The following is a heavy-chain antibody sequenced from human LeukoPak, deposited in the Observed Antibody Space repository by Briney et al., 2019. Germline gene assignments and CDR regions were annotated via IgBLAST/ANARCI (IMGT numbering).Heavy chain of an antibody. V-gene: IGHV3-23*01. CDR2: ISGSGGST. Sequence: GGSLRLSCAASGFTFSSYAMSWVRQAPGKGLEWVSAISGSGGSTYYADSVKGRFTISRDNAKNSLYLQMNSLRAEDTAVYYCAKPYCSSTSCLYYFDYWGQGTLVTVSS. CDR1: GFTFSSYA. CDR3: AKPYCSSTSCLYYFDY. J-gene: IGHJ4*02. D-gene: IGHD2-2*01.